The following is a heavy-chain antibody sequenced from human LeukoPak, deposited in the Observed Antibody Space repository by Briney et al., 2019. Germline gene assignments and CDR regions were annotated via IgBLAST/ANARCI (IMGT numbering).Heavy chain of an antibody. CDR3: ARERVWRKFGGVSNHYYYYYGMDV. V-gene: IGHV4-4*07. CDR1: GGSISSYY. J-gene: IGHJ6*02. Sequence: SETLSLTCTVPGGSISSYYWSWIRQPAGKGLEWIGRIYTSGSTNYNPSLKSRVTMSVDTSKNQFSLKLSSVTAADTAVYYCARERVWRKFGGVSNHYYYYYGMDVWGQGTTVTVSS. D-gene: IGHD3-16*01. CDR2: IYTSGST.